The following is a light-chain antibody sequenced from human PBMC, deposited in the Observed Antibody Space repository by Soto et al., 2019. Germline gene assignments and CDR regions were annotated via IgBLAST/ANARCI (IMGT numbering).Light chain of an antibody. CDR2: EVI. V-gene: IGLV2-14*01. CDR1: SSDVGGSKY. CDR3: SSCTSSSTLDIV. Sequence: HSVLTQPASVSGSPGQSITISCTGTSSDVGGSKYVSWYQQHPGKAPKLMIYEVINRPSGVSNRFSGSKSGNTASLTISGLQAEDEADYYCSSCTSSSTLDIVFGGGTKLTVL. J-gene: IGLJ2*01.